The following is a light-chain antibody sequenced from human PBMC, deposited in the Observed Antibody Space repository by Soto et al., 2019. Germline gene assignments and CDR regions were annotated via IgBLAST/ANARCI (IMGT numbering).Light chain of an antibody. CDR1: SSDVGGYNY. V-gene: IGLV2-11*01. Sequence: QSALTQPRSVSGSPGQSVTISCTGTSSDVGGYNYVSWYQKHPGKAPKLMIYDVSKRPSGVPDRFSGSKSGNTASLTISGLQAEDEADYYCCSYAGSYTGVFGGGTKLPVL. CDR2: DVS. J-gene: IGLJ3*02. CDR3: CSYAGSYTGV.